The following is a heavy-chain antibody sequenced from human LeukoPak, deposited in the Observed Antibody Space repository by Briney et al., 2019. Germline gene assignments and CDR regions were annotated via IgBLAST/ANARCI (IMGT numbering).Heavy chain of an antibody. J-gene: IGHJ6*03. V-gene: IGHV3-30*15. D-gene: IGHD3-10*01. CDR3: ASQGASVKYFYTHMDV. CDR2: ISSDGSNT. CDR1: RFPFTNHP. Sequence: GGSLRLSCASSRFPFTNHPMHWVRQAPGKGLEGVALISSDGSNTYSADSVRGRFTLSRETSQKTLFLHMSSLRAADTPGYDCASQGASVKYFYTHMDVWGNGTPVTVSS.